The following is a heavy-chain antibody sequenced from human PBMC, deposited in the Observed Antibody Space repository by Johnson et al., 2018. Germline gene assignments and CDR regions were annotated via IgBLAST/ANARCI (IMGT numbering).Heavy chain of an antibody. D-gene: IGHD3-9*01. Sequence: QVQLQESGPGQVKPSETLSLTCIVSGGSVISDSYHWNWIRQPPGKGLEWIGYINYRGSTKFNPSLKSRVTISVDTSKNQFPLEMTSVSAADTAMYYCGGVRNYALDVWGLGATVTVSS. CDR2: INYRGST. J-gene: IGHJ6*02. V-gene: IGHV4-61*01. CDR1: GGSVISDSYH. CDR3: GGVRNYALDV.